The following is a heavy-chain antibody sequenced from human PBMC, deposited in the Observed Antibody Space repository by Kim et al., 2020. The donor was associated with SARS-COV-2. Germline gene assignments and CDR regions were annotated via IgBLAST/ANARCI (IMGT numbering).Heavy chain of an antibody. V-gene: IGHV3-9*01. CDR3: ATVWSLGRPGGYDLGGYYGMDV. D-gene: IGHD5-12*01. J-gene: IGHJ6*02. Sequence: GGSLRLSCAASGFTFDDYAMHWVRQAPGKGLEWVSGISWNSGSIGYADSVKGRFTISRDNAKNSLYLQMNNLRAEDTALYYCATVWSLGRPGGYDLGGYYGMDVWGQGTTVTVSS. CDR1: GFTFDDYA. CDR2: ISWNSGSI.